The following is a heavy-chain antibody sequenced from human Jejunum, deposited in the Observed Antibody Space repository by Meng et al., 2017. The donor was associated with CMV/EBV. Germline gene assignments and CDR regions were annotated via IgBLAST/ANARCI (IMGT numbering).Heavy chain of an antibody. V-gene: IGHV3-11*04. CDR3: ATDPYDNGGYGVFDI. CDR2: ISSSGTTV. CDR1: GFTFIDYY. D-gene: IGHD3-22*01. J-gene: IGHJ3*02. Sequence: GFTFIDYYMSWIRQVPGKGLEWLSYISSSGTTVYYADSVKGRFTVSRDNAKNSLYLQMNSLRAEDTAVYYCATDPYDNGGYGVFDIWGQGTVVTVSS.